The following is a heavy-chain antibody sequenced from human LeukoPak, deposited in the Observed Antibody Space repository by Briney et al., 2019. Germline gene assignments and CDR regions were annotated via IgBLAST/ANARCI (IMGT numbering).Heavy chain of an antibody. Sequence: SVKVSFKASGGTFSSYAISWVRQAPGQGLEWMGGIIPIFGTANYAQKFQGRVTITTDESTSTAYMELSSLRSEDTAVYYCARDALYSGEFSVYWGQGTLVTVSS. V-gene: IGHV1-69*05. CDR2: IIPIFGTA. D-gene: IGHD1-26*01. CDR3: ARDALYSGEFSVY. CDR1: GGTFSSYA. J-gene: IGHJ4*02.